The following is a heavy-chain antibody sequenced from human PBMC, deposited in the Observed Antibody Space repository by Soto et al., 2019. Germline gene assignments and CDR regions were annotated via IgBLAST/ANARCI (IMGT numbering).Heavy chain of an antibody. V-gene: IGHV4-59*01. D-gene: IGHD6-13*01. Sequence: SETLSLTCTVSGGSTSSYYWSWIRQPPGKGLEWIGYIYYYGSTNYNPSLKSRVTISVDTSKNQFSLKLSSVTAADTAVYYCASSNIAAAGFYYYGMDVWGRGTTVTLSS. J-gene: IGHJ6*02. CDR2: IYYYGST. CDR1: GGSTSSYY. CDR3: ASSNIAAAGFYYYGMDV.